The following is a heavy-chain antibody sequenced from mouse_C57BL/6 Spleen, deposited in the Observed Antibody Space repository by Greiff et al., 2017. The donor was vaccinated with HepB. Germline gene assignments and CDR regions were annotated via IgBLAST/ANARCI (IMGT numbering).Heavy chain of an antibody. CDR1: GYSFTGYY. J-gene: IGHJ3*01. CDR3: ARELDYGYDVGFAY. CDR2: INPSTGGT. Sequence: VQLKQSGPELVKPGASVKISCKASGYSFTGYYMNWVKQSPEKSLEWIGEINPSTGGTTYNQKFKAKATLTVDKSSSTAYMQLKSLTSEDSAVYYCARELDYGYDVGFAYWGQGTLVTVSA. V-gene: IGHV1-42*01. D-gene: IGHD2-2*01.